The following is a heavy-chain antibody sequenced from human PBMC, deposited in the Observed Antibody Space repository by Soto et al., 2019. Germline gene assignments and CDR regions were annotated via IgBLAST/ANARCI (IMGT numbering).Heavy chain of an antibody. CDR1: GYTFTSNY. J-gene: IGHJ4*02. Sequence: GASVKASSKASGYTFTSNYMHWVRQAPGQGLEWMGIINPSGGSTSYAQKFQGRVTMTRDTSTSTVYMELSSLRSEDTAVYYCARSLVTPGYYFDYWGQGTLVTVSS. D-gene: IGHD2-21*02. V-gene: IGHV1-46*03. CDR3: ARSLVTPGYYFDY. CDR2: INPSGGST.